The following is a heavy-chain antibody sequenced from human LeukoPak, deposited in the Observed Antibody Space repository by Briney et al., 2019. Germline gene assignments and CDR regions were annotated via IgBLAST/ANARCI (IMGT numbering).Heavy chain of an antibody. V-gene: IGHV1-2*02. Sequence: ASVTVSCKASGYTFTGYYMHWVRQAPGQGLEWMGWINPNSGGTNYAQKFQGRVTMTRDTSISTAYMELSRLRSDDTAVYYCAREGPEYSYGPRSGSAFDIWGQGTMVTVSS. D-gene: IGHD5-18*01. CDR1: GYTFTGYY. J-gene: IGHJ3*02. CDR2: INPNSGGT. CDR3: AREGPEYSYGPRSGSAFDI.